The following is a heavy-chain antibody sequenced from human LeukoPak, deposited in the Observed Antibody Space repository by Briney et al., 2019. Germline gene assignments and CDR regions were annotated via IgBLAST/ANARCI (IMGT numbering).Heavy chain of an antibody. CDR1: GGSISSSSYY. Sequence: SETLSLTCTVSGGSISSSSYYWGWIRQPPGKGLEWIGSIYYSGSTYYNPSLKSRVTISVDTSKNQFSLKLSSVTAADTAVYYCARLSLTGTLDYWGLGTLVTVSS. D-gene: IGHD1-20*01. CDR2: IYYSGST. J-gene: IGHJ4*02. CDR3: ARLSLTGTLDY. V-gene: IGHV4-39*01.